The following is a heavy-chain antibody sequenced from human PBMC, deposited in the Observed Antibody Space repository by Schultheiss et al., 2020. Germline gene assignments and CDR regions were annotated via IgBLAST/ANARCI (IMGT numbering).Heavy chain of an antibody. J-gene: IGHJ4*02. CDR2: INPNSGGT. D-gene: IGHD4-17*01. Sequence: ASVKVSCKASGYTFTSYDINWVRQATGQGLEWMGWINPNSGGTNYAQKFQGRVTMTRDTSISTAYMELSSLRSEDTAVYYCAGASDGAPWGYFDYWGQGTLVTVSS. CDR1: GYTFTSYD. CDR3: AGASDGAPWGYFDY. V-gene: IGHV1-2*02.